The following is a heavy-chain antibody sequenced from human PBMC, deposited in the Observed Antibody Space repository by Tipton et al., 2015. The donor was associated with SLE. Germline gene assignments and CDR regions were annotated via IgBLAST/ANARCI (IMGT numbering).Heavy chain of an antibody. CDR3: ARDPIAAAGEVDY. V-gene: IGHV4-59*11. J-gene: IGHJ4*02. Sequence: TLSLTCTVSGGSISSPYWCGIRQPPGKGLAWIGYVFSSGSNKYNPSLKSRVTISVDTSKNQLSLKLSSVTAADTAVYYCARDPIAAAGEVDYWGQGTLVTIPS. D-gene: IGHD6-13*01. CDR2: VFSSGSN. CDR1: GGSISSPY.